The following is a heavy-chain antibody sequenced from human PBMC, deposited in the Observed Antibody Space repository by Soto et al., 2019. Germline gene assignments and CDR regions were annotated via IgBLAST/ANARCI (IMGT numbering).Heavy chain of an antibody. Sequence: GGSLRLSCATSGFTFSSYAMHWVRQAPGKGLERVAVISYDGSNKYYADSVKGRFTISRDNAKNTLYLHMNSLRAEDTAVYYCARLVGATPSWFDPWGQGTLVTVSS. CDR2: ISYDGSNK. CDR3: ARLVGATPSWFDP. J-gene: IGHJ5*02. D-gene: IGHD1-26*01. V-gene: IGHV3-30-3*01. CDR1: GFTFSSYA.